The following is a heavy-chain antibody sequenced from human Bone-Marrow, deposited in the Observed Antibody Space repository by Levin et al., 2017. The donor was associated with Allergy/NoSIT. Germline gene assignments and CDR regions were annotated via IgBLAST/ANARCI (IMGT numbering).Heavy chain of an antibody. CDR2: IFRSGSP. V-gene: IGHV4-30-4*01. CDR3: ATYDGTGWYSFFDH. D-gene: IGHD2/OR15-2a*01. J-gene: IGHJ4*02. Sequence: SETLSLTCNVSGASIDRGDYYWSWIRQPPGKGLEWIGYIFRSGSPYYNPSLESRVSISADTAKNLLSLQLRSVTAADTAVYYCATYDGTGWYSFFDHWGQGILVVVSS. CDR1: GASIDRGDYY.